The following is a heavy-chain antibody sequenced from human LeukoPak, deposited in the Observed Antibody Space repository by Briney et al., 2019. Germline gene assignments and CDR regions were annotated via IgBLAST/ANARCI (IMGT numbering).Heavy chain of an antibody. D-gene: IGHD1-1*01. J-gene: IGHJ3*02. CDR3: ARDKGRGKGTGAFDI. CDR1: GGSFSGYY. CDR2: INHSGST. V-gene: IGHV4-34*01. Sequence: SETLSLTCAVYGGSFSGYYWSWIRQPPGKGLEWIGEINHSGSTNYNPSLKSRVTISVDTSKNQFSLKLSSVTAADTAVYYCARDKGRGKGTGAFDIWGQGTMVTASS.